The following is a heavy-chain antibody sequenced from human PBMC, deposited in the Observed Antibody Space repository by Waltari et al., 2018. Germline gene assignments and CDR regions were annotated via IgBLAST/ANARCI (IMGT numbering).Heavy chain of an antibody. V-gene: IGHV5-51*01. CDR2: IYPGDSDT. J-gene: IGHJ6*03. CDR1: GYSFTSYW. D-gene: IGHD5-18*01. Sequence: EVQLVQSGAEVKKPGESLKISCKGSGYSFTSYWIGWVRQMPGTGLEWMGIIYPGDSDTRYSPSFQGQVTISADKSISTAYLQWSSLKASDTAMYYCARHRGYSYGPPDFYYYMDVWGKGTTVTISS. CDR3: ARHRGYSYGPPDFYYYMDV.